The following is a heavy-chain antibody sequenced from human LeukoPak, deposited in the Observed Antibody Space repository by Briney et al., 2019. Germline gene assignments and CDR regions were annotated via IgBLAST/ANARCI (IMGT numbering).Heavy chain of an antibody. D-gene: IGHD6-13*01. Sequence: SVKVSCKASGGTFSSYAISWVRQAPGQGLEWMGGIIPIFGTANYAQKFQGRVTITADESTSAAYMELSSLRSEDTAVYYCARSGSWQQLVLGDYWGQGTLVTVSS. V-gene: IGHV1-69*13. CDR1: GGTFSSYA. CDR2: IIPIFGTA. J-gene: IGHJ4*02. CDR3: ARSGSWQQLVLGDY.